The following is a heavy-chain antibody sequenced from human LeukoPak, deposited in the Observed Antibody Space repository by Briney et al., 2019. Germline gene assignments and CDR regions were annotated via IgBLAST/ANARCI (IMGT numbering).Heavy chain of an antibody. CDR3: ARFSSGCDTSSCYLNY. CDR2: IYYSGAT. Sequence: SETLALTCVVSGGSLSGHYWSWIRQPPGKELELIGHIYYSGATYYSPSLKSRVTISLDTSRNQFSLKLTSVTAADTAVYYCARFSSGCDTSSCYLNYWGQGTLVTVS. J-gene: IGHJ4*02. D-gene: IGHD2-2*01. V-gene: IGHV4-59*11. CDR1: GGSLSGHY.